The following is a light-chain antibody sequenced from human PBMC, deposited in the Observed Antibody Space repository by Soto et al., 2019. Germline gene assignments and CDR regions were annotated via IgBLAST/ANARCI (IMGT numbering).Light chain of an antibody. CDR1: QSVSSK. CDR3: QQYGNWPPFT. V-gene: IGKV3-15*01. J-gene: IGKJ4*01. CDR2: GGS. Sequence: EMVMAQSPATLSVSPGETATLSCRASQSVSSKLAWYQQKPGQSPTLLIYGGSTRAAGIPDRFSGNGSGTEFTLTISSLQSEDFAVYYCQQYGNWPPFTFGGGTKVEIK.